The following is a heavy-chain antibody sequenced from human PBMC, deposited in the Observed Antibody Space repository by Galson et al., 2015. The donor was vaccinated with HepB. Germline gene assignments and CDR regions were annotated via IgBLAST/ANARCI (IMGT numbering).Heavy chain of an antibody. CDR1: GFTFSSYS. V-gene: IGHV3-21*01. Sequence: SLRLSCAASGFTFSSYSMNWVRQAPGKGLEWVSSISSSSSYIYYADSVKGRFTISRDNAKNSLYLQMNSLRAEDTAVYYCARVAYYYDFWSGYYTGAFWYFDLWGRGTLVTVSS. D-gene: IGHD3-3*01. CDR2: ISSSSSYI. J-gene: IGHJ2*01. CDR3: ARVAYYYDFWSGYYTGAFWYFDL.